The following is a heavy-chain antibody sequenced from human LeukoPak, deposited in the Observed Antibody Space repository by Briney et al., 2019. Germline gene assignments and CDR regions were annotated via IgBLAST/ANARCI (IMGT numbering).Heavy chain of an antibody. CDR1: GGSISSYY. Sequence: SETLSLTCTVSGGSISSYYWSWIRQPPGKGLEWIGEINHSGSTNYNPSLKSRVTISVDTSKNQFSLELSSVTAADTAVYYCARVPSGDFWSGYWFDYWGQGTLVTVSS. CDR2: INHSGST. CDR3: ARVPSGDFWSGYWFDY. V-gene: IGHV4-34*01. D-gene: IGHD3-3*01. J-gene: IGHJ4*02.